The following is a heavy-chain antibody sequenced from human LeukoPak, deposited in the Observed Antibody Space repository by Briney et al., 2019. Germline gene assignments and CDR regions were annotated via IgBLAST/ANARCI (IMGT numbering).Heavy chain of an antibody. V-gene: IGHV1-8*02. J-gene: IGHJ4*02. Sequence: GASVKVSCKASGYTFTNFGISWVRQAPGQGLEWMGWMNPNSGNTGYAQKLQGRVTMTRNTSISTAYMELSSLRSEDTAVYYCARVSSGWYPPLRYWGQGTLVTVSS. CDR1: GYTFTNFG. CDR2: MNPNSGNT. D-gene: IGHD6-19*01. CDR3: ARVSSGWYPPLRY.